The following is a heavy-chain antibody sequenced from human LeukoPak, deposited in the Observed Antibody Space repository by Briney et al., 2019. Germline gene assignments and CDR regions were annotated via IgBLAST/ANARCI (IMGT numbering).Heavy chain of an antibody. J-gene: IGHJ4*02. D-gene: IGHD3-10*01. CDR2: IRYDGSDK. CDR3: ASDYGSGSYYDY. CDR1: GFTFGGSG. Sequence: GGSLRLSCAASGFTFGGSGMHWVRQAPGKGLEWVAFIRYDGSDKHYADSVKGRFTISRDNAKNSLYLQMNSLRAEDTAVYYCASDYGSGSYYDYWGQGTLVTV. V-gene: IGHV3-30*02.